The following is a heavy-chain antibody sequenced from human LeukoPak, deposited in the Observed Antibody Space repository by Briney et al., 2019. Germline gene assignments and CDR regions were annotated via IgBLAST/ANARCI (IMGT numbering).Heavy chain of an antibody. V-gene: IGHV3-23*01. CDR3: AKPNLRYEPI. J-gene: IGHJ3*02. CDR2: ISGSGGST. Sequence: GGSLRLSCAASGFTFDDYAMHWVRQAPGKGLEWVSAISGSGGSTYYADSVKGRFTISRDNSKNTLYLQMNSLRAEDTAVYYCAKPNLRYEPIWGQGTMVTVSS. D-gene: IGHD1-1*01. CDR1: GFTFDDYA.